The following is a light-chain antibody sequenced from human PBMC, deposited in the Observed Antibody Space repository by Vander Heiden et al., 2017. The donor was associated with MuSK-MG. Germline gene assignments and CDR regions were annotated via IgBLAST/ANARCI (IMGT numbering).Light chain of an antibody. CDR3: HSYDSSLSGWV. J-gene: IGLJ3*02. V-gene: IGLV1-40*01. Sequence: QSVLTQPLSVSGAPGQRVTISCTGSSSNIGAGYDVHWYQQLPGTAPKLLIYGNSNRPSGVPDRFSGSKSGTSASLAITGLQAEDEADYYCHSYDSSLSGWVFGGGTKLTVL. CDR1: SSNIGAGYD. CDR2: GNS.